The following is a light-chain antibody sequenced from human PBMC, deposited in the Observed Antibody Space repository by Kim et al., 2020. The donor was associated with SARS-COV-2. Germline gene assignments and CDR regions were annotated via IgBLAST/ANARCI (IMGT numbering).Light chain of an antibody. CDR1: QGISSY. CDR2: AAS. CDR3: QQYYSYPYT. Sequence: AIRMTQSPSSFSASTGDRVTITCRASQGISSYLAWYQQKPGKAPKLLIYAASTLQSGVPSRFSGSGSGTDFTLTISCLQSEDFATYYCQQYYSYPYTIGQGTKLEI. J-gene: IGKJ2*01. V-gene: IGKV1-8*01.